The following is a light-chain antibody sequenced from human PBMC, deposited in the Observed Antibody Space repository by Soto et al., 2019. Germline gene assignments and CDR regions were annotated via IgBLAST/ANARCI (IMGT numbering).Light chain of an antibody. J-gene: IGKJ2*01. CDR3: QQRSNWPRT. CDR2: EAS. Sequence: EIVLTQSPATLSMSPGERATLSCRASQSVSSYLAWYQQKPGQAPRLLIYEASNRATGIPPRFSGSGCGTDFTLTISSLEPEDFAVYYCQQRSNWPRTFGQGTKLEIK. CDR1: QSVSSY. V-gene: IGKV3-11*01.